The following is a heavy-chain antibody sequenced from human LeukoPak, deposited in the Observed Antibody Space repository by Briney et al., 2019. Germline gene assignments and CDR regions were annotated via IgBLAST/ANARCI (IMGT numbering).Heavy chain of an antibody. J-gene: IGHJ5*02. Sequence: SETLSLTCTVSGGSISSYYWSWILQPPGKGLEWIGYIYTSGSTNYNPSLKSRVTISVDTSKSQFSLQLSSVTAADTAVYYCPRHGFTGRFDPWGQGALVTVSS. CDR2: IYTSGST. D-gene: IGHD3-10*01. CDR1: GGSISSYY. CDR3: PRHGFTGRFDP. V-gene: IGHV4-4*09.